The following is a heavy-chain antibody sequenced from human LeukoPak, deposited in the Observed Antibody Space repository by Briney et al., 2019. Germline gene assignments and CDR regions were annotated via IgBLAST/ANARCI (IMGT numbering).Heavy chain of an antibody. CDR2: ISGSGGST. Sequence: GGSLRLSCAASGFTFSSYATSWVRQAPGKGLEWVSAISGSGGSTYYADSVKGRFTISRDNSKNTLYLQMNSLRAEDTAVYYCARVHQSGIAAAGFYYYYYGMDVWGQGTTVTVSS. D-gene: IGHD6-13*01. CDR3: ARVHQSGIAAAGFYYYYYGMDV. J-gene: IGHJ6*02. V-gene: IGHV3-23*01. CDR1: GFTFSSYA.